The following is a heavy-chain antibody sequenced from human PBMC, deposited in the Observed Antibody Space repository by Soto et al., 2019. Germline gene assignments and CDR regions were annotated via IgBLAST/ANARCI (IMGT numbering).Heavy chain of an antibody. D-gene: IGHD2-2*01. CDR1: GFTFSNAW. Sequence: GGSLRLSCAASGFTFSNAWMSWVRQAPGKGLEWVGRIKSKTDGGTTDYAAPVKGRFTISRDDSKNTLYLQMNSLKTEDTAVYYCTTDYCSSTSCPGRCAFDIWGQGTMVTVSS. V-gene: IGHV3-15*01. CDR3: TTDYCSSTSCPGRCAFDI. CDR2: IKSKTDGGTT. J-gene: IGHJ3*02.